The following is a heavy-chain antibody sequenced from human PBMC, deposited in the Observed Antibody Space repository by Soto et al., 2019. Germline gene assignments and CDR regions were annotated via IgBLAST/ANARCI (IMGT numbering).Heavy chain of an antibody. D-gene: IGHD6-19*01. CDR3: AKEGSPGFSTAWFIN. V-gene: IGHV3-30*18. Sequence: AGGFLRLSCAASGVTFSSYGMHWVRQAPGKGLDWVAFISYDGTNKYYVDSVKGRFTNSRDNSKNTLYLQMDSLRGEDTAVYYCAKEGSPGFSTAWFINWGQGTLVTVSS. J-gene: IGHJ4*02. CDR1: GVTFSSYG. CDR2: ISYDGTNK.